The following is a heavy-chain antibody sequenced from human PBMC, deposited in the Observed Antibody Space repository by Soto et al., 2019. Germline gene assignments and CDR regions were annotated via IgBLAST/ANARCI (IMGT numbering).Heavy chain of an antibody. V-gene: IGHV1-18*01. D-gene: IGHD3-10*01. CDR3: ARDLDGSGSYFTDY. J-gene: IGHJ4*02. CDR1: GYTFSIYG. CDR2: IRPNNGNT. Sequence: QVQLVQSGVEVKKPGASVKVSCKAFGYTFSIYGINWVRQAPGQGIEWMGWIRPNNGNTKYAQNVQGRVTMTTDTSTSTAYMELRSLRSDDTAVYYCARDLDGSGSYFTDYWGQGTLVIVSS.